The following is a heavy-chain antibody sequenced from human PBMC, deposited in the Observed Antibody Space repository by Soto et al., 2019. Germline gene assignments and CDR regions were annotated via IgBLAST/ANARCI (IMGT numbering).Heavy chain of an antibody. CDR3: ARGMGRYFDI. V-gene: IGHV4-4*07. J-gene: IGHJ2*01. CDR2: LSASGRT. D-gene: IGHD2-8*01. CDR1: DDSIGNFD. Sequence: PSETLSLTCAISDDSIGNFDWSWIRQPAGKGLESLGRLSASGRTNYSPSLQSRVTMSLDRSKNRFSLRLTSVSAADTAVYFCARGMGRYFDIWGRGTLVTVSS.